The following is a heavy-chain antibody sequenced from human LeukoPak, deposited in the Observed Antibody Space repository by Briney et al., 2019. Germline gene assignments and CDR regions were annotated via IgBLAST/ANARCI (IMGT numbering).Heavy chain of an antibody. Sequence: SQTLSLTCTVSGGSISSGGYSWTWIRQHSGKGLEWIGYIYYTGSTYYNPSLKSRVTISVDTSKNQFSLKLSSVTAADTAVYYCARARGPSLGSAYDYWGQGTLVTVSS. CDR3: ARARGPSLGSAYDY. D-gene: IGHD3-22*01. V-gene: IGHV4-31*03. CDR1: GGSISSGGYS. CDR2: IYYTGST. J-gene: IGHJ4*02.